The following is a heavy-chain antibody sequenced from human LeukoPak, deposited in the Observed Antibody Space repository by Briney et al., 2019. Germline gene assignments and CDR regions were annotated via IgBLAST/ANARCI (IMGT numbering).Heavy chain of an antibody. CDR3: ATNILVRDIINWFDP. Sequence: ASVKVSCKASGYSFADYYIHWVRRAPGQGLEWMGWIKPDSGGTRSAQKFQGRVTMTTDTSVSTAYMELSSLRYDDTAVYYCATNILVRDIINWFDPWGQGTLVTVSS. V-gene: IGHV1-2*02. CDR2: IKPDSGGT. J-gene: IGHJ5*02. CDR1: GYSFADYY. D-gene: IGHD3-10*01.